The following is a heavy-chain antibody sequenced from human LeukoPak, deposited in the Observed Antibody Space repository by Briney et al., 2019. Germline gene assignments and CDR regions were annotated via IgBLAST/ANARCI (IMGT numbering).Heavy chain of an antibody. D-gene: IGHD4-17*01. CDR2: ISGSGDST. CDR3: AKDRRTEGDYNWFDY. V-gene: IGHV3-23*01. J-gene: IGHJ4*02. CDR1: GFTFSSYE. Sequence: GGSLRLSCAASGFTFSSYEMTWVRQAPGKGLEWVSTISGSGDSTYYADSVKGRFTISRDNSKNTLYLQMNSLRAEDTAVYSCAKDRRTEGDYNWFDYWGQGTLVTVSS.